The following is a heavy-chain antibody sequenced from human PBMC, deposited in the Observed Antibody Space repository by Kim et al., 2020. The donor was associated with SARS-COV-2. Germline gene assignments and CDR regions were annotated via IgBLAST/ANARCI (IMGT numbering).Heavy chain of an antibody. CDR2: IIPIFGTA. D-gene: IGHD3-10*01. V-gene: IGHV1-69*13. J-gene: IGHJ6*02. CDR1: GGTFSSYA. Sequence: SVKVSCKASGGTFSSYAISWVRQAPGQGLEWMGGIIPIFGTANYAQKFQGRVTITADESTSTAYMELSSLRSEDTAVYYCARDFGELSYYYGMDVWGQGTTVTVSS. CDR3: ARDFGELSYYYGMDV.